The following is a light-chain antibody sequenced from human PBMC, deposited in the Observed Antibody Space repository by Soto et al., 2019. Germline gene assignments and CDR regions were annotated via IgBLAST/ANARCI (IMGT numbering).Light chain of an antibody. V-gene: IGKV1-33*01. J-gene: IGKJ2*02. CDR1: QDISTY. CDR2: DAS. Sequence: DIQMTQSPSSLSASVGDRVTLTCPARQDISTYLNWYQQKPGKAPKLLIYDASNMARGVPSRFSGSGSGTDFTFTISGLQREYMSAYYRQQYNNLPRTFGQGTRLEIK. CDR3: QQYNNLPRT.